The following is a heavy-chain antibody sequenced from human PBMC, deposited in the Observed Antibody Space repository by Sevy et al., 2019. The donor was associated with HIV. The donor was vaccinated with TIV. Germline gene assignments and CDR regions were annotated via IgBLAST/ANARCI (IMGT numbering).Heavy chain of an antibody. CDR3: ATESGSDWYLDS. Sequence: GGSLRLSCTVSGFIFNNKGMNWVRQAPGRGLEWVAAILTDGTTQYYGDSVKGRFTISRDNAKNALFLQMNSLRVDDTALDYYATESGSDWYLDSWGQGTLVTVSS. CDR2: ILTDGTTQ. D-gene: IGHD2-21*02. V-gene: IGHV3-30*12. J-gene: IGHJ4*02. CDR1: GFIFNNKG.